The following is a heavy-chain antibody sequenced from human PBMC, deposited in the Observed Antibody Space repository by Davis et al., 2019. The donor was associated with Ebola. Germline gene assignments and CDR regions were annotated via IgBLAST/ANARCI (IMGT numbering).Heavy chain of an antibody. D-gene: IGHD2-21*01. CDR2: MNPYSGHT. V-gene: IGHV1-8*01. CDR1: ADIFSNYD. CDR3: TRGYSPKCRTGDCVNDY. J-gene: IGHJ4*02. Sequence: ASAMASCNASADIFSNYDNNWVRHARGQGLEWMGWMNPYSGHTGYVEKFKGRVSMTRDSSITTAYMELISLRLDDTAVYYCTRGYSPKCRTGDCVNDYWGQGTLVTVSS.